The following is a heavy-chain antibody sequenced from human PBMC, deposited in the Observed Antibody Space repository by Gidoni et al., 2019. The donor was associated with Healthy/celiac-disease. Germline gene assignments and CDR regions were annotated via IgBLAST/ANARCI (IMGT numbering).Heavy chain of an antibody. CDR2: IYYSGST. V-gene: IGHV4-59*01. J-gene: IGHJ6*02. Sequence: QVQLQESGPGLVKPSETLSLTCTVSGGSISSYYGRWIRQPPGKGLEWIGYIYYSGSTNYNPSPKSRVTISVDTSKNQFSLKLSSVTAADTAVYYCARDRGYSGYDRQNYYYGMDVWGQGTTVTVSS. D-gene: IGHD5-12*01. CDR3: ARDRGYSGYDRQNYYYGMDV. CDR1: GGSISSYY.